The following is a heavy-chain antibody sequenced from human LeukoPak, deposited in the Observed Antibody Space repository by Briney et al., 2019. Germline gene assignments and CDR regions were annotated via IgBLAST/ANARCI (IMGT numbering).Heavy chain of an antibody. Sequence: GRSLRLSCAASGFNFRTYAMHWVRQAPGKGLEWMSVISYDGSNKYYADSVKGRFTISRDNSKNTLYPQMNSLRAEDTAVYYCTRTRVVVPSEDCYGMDVWGQGTTVTVSS. CDR3: TRTRVVVPSEDCYGMDV. D-gene: IGHD3-10*01. J-gene: IGHJ6*02. CDR2: ISYDGSNK. V-gene: IGHV3-30-3*01. CDR1: GFNFRTYA.